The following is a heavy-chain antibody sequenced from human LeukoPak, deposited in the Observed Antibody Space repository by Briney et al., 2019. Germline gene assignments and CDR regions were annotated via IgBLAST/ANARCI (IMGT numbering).Heavy chain of an antibody. J-gene: IGHJ4*02. Sequence: PGGSLRLSCAASGFTFSSYWMSWVRQAPGKGLEWVANIKQDGSEKYYVDSVKGRFTISRDNAKNSLYLQMNSLRAEDTAVYYCAKDPPSSGYRVYFDYWGQGTLVTVSS. CDR3: AKDPPSSGYRVYFDY. V-gene: IGHV3-7*01. D-gene: IGHD3-22*01. CDR2: IKQDGSEK. CDR1: GFTFSSYW.